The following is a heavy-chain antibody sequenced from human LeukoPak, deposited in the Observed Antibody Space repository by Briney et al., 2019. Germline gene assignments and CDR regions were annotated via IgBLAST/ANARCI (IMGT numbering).Heavy chain of an antibody. V-gene: IGHV1-2*06. CDR1: GYTFTASY. Sequence: ASVEVSCKASGYTFTASYMQWARQAPGQGLEWMGRINPSNGDTEYEQKFQGRVTMTRDTSISTVYMELSRLTSDDTAVYYCARSWYGMDVWGQGTTVTVSS. CDR3: ARSWYGMDV. J-gene: IGHJ6*02. D-gene: IGHD1-14*01. CDR2: INPSNGDT.